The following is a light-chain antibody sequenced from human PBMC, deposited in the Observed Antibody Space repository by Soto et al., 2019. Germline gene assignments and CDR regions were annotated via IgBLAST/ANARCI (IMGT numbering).Light chain of an antibody. V-gene: IGKV3-11*01. CDR1: QSVSHY. Sequence: EIVLTQSPATLSVSPGERATLSCRASQSVSHYLAWYQQKPGQAPRLLIYDSSNRAAGVPARFSGSGSGTDFSFSISSLEPEDFAVYYCQKGGTCGMGSKLDIK. CDR2: DSS. J-gene: IGKJ2*01. CDR3: QKGGT.